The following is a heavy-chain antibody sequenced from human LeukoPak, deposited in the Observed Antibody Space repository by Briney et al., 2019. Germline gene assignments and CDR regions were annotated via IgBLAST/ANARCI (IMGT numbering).Heavy chain of an antibody. CDR2: IYHSGSS. D-gene: IGHD3-10*01. Sequence: SETLSLTCTVSGYSISSGYYWGWIRQPPGKGLEWIGSIYHSGSSYYNPSLKSRITISEDTSKNQFSLKLSSVTAADTVVYYCARDYGKNSAADYWGQGTLVTVSS. J-gene: IGHJ4*02. CDR3: ARDYGKNSAADY. CDR1: GYSISSGYY. V-gene: IGHV4-38-2*02.